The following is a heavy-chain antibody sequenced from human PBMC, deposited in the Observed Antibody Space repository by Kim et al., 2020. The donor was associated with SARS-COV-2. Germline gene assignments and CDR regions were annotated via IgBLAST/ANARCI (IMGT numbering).Heavy chain of an antibody. CDR3: ASTYCSGGSCYSQTYYYYGMDV. CDR2: IIPIFGTA. J-gene: IGHJ6*02. CDR1: GGTFSSYA. V-gene: IGHV1-69*13. D-gene: IGHD2-15*01. Sequence: SVKVSCKASGGTFSSYAISWVRQAPGQGLEWMGGIIPIFGTANYAQKFQGRVTITADESTSTAYMELSSLRSEDTAVYYCASTYCSGGSCYSQTYYYYGMDVWGQGTTVTVSS.